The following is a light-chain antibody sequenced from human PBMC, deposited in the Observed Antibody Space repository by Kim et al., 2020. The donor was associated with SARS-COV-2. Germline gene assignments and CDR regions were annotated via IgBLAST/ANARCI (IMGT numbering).Light chain of an antibody. J-gene: IGKJ2*01. Sequence: EIVLTQSPATLSLSPGERATLSCRASQNIRSYLVWFQQKPCQAPRLLIYDASNRATGIPARFSGSGSGKDFTLTITSLEPEDFAVYYCQHRSNWPPFTFGKETKLE. CDR3: QHRSNWPPFT. CDR2: DAS. CDR1: QNIRSY. V-gene: IGKV3-11*01.